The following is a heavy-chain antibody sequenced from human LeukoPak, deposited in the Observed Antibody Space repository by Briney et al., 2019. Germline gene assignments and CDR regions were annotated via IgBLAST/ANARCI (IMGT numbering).Heavy chain of an antibody. CDR3: ARASVDILLCPY. J-gene: IGHJ4*02. Sequence: GGSLRLSCAASGFTFSSYSMNWVRQAPGKGLEWVSSISSSSSYIYYADSVKGRFTISRDNAKNSLYLQMNSLRAEDTAVYYCARASVDILLCPYWGQGTLVTVSS. CDR2: ISSSSSYI. D-gene: IGHD2-8*01. CDR1: GFTFSSYS. V-gene: IGHV3-21*01.